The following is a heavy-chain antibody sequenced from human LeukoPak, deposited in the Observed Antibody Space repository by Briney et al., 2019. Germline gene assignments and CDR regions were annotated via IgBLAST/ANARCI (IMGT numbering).Heavy chain of an antibody. Sequence: SETLSLTCTVSGGSLSSGTYYWSWIRQPPGQGLEWIGYIYYSGSTNYNPSLKNRVTISVDTSKNQFSLSLSSVTAADTAVYYCARVLHGGNSLGYWGQGTLVTVSS. CDR3: ARVLHGGNSLGY. D-gene: IGHD4-23*01. J-gene: IGHJ4*02. V-gene: IGHV4-61*01. CDR1: GGSLSSGTYY. CDR2: IYYSGST.